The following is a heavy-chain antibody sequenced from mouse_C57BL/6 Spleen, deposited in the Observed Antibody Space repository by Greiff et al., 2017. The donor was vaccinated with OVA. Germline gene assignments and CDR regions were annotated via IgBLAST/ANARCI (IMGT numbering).Heavy chain of an antibody. D-gene: IGHD1-1*01. J-gene: IGHJ2*01. CDR1: GYSITSGYY. CDR3: ARGSAPFTTVVATPYYFDY. CDR2: ISYDGSN. Sequence: EVKLVESGPGLVKPSQSLSLTCSVTGYSITSGYYWNWIRQFPGNKLEWMGYISYDGSNNYNPSLKNRISITRDTSKNQFFLKLNSVTTEDTATYYCARGSAPFTTVVATPYYFDYWGQGTTLTVSS. V-gene: IGHV3-6*01.